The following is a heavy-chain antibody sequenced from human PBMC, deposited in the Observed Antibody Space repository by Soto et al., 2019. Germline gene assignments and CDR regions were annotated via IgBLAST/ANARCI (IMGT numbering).Heavy chain of an antibody. CDR2: ISYSGST. CDR1: GGSISSRSYY. Sequence: SETLSLTCTVSGGSISSRSYYWGWIRQPPGKGLEWIGTISYSGSTYYNPSLKSRVTISVDTSKNQFSLKLSSVTAADTAVYYCARQPDYDSSGYVPLLDYWGQGTLVTVSS. J-gene: IGHJ4*02. D-gene: IGHD3-22*01. V-gene: IGHV4-39*01. CDR3: ARQPDYDSSGYVPLLDY.